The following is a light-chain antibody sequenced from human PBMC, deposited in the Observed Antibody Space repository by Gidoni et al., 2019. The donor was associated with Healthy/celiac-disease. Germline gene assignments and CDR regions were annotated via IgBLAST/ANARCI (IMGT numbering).Light chain of an antibody. Sequence: QSALTQPASVSGSPGQSIPISCTGTSSDVGGYNYVSWYQQHPGKAPKLMIHEVSNRPSGVSNRFSGSKSGNTASLTISGLQAEDEADYYCSSYASSSTLLYVFGTGTRLTVL. CDR1: SSDVGGYNY. J-gene: IGLJ1*01. CDR3: SSYASSSTLLYV. CDR2: EVS. V-gene: IGLV2-14*01.